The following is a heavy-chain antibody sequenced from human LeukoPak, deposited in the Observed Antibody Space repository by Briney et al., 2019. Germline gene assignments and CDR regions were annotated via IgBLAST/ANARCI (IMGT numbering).Heavy chain of an antibody. D-gene: IGHD4-23*01. CDR2: ISPNSGGT. V-gene: IGHV1-2*02. J-gene: IGHJ4*02. Sequence: ASVTVSCKASVYTFTAYYMHWVRQARGQGGGWMGWISPNSGGTNYSQYFQGRVTMTRDTSISTVYMELSRLTSDDTAVYYCARNYGGNSKYFDYWGQGTLVTVSS. CDR3: ARNYGGNSKYFDY. CDR1: VYTFTAYY.